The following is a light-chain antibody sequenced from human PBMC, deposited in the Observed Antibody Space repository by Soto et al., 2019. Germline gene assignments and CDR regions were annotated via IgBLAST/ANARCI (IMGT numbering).Light chain of an antibody. CDR1: SSDVGRYNY. Sequence: QSVLTQPPSASGSPGQSVTISCIGTSSDVGRYNYVYWYQHHPGKAPKLIIYEVTKRPSGVPDRFSGSKSGNTASLTVSGLQADDEADYYCNSYVGSNNYVFATGTKLTVL. J-gene: IGLJ1*01. CDR3: NSYVGSNNYV. CDR2: EVT. V-gene: IGLV2-8*01.